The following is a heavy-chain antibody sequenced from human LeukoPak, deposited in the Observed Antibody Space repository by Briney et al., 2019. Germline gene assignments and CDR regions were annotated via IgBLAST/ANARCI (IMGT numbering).Heavy chain of an antibody. CDR3: ARDDGDSDAFDI. V-gene: IGHV3-21*01. CDR1: RFTFSSYS. D-gene: IGHD4-17*01. CDR2: ISSSSSYI. Sequence: RGSLRLSCAASRFTFSSYSMNWVRQAPGKGLEWVSSISSSSSYIYYADSVKGRFTISRDNAKNSLYLQMNSLRAEDTAVYYCARDDGDSDAFDIWGQGTMVTVSS. J-gene: IGHJ3*02.